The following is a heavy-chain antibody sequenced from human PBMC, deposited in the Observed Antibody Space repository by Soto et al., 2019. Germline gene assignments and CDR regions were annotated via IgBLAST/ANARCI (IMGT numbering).Heavy chain of an antibody. D-gene: IGHD2-2*01. CDR2: INPSGGST. J-gene: IGHJ6*02. CDR3: ARDIVVVKAAIAYYYGMDV. V-gene: IGHV1-46*01. CDR1: GYTFTSYY. Sequence: GASVKVSCKASGYTFTSYYMHWVRQAPGQGLEWMGIINPSGGSTSYAQKFQGRVTMTRDTSTSTVYMELSSLRSEDTAVYYCARDIVVVKAAIAYYYGMDVWGQGTTVTVSS.